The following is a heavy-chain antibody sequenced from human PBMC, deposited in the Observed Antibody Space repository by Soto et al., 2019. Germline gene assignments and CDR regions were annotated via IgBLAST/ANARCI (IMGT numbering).Heavy chain of an antibody. Sequence: QVQLVQSGAEVKKPGASVKVSCKASGYTFTSYGISWVRQAPGQGLERMGWISAYNGNTNHAQKLQGRVTMTTDTSTSTAYMELRSLRSDDTAVYYCARGRNDFWSGYYTRPIGMDVWGQGTTVTVSS. CDR1: GYTFTSYG. D-gene: IGHD3-3*01. V-gene: IGHV1-18*04. CDR2: ISAYNGNT. J-gene: IGHJ6*02. CDR3: ARGRNDFWSGYYTRPIGMDV.